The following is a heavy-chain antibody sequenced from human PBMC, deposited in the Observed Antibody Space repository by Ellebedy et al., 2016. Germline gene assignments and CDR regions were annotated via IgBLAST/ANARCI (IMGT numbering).Heavy chain of an antibody. V-gene: IGHV1-18*01. J-gene: IGHJ6*02. CDR1: GYTFTSYG. CDR2: ISAYNGNT. CDR3: ARDAPVQLDHSKGSVPRGLMSYYYYGMDV. Sequence: ASVKVTCKASGYTFTSYGISWVRQAPGQGLEWMGWISAYNGNTNYAQKLQGRVTMTTDTSTSTAYMELRSLRSDDTAVSNGARDAPVQLDHSKGSVPRGLMSYYYYGMDVWGQGTTVTVSS. D-gene: IGHD1-1*01.